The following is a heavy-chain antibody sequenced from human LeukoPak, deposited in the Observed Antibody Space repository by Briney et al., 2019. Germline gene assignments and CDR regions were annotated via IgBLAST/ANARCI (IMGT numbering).Heavy chain of an antibody. CDR1: GGTFSSYA. CDR3: ARGYSSSWYGGSYFDY. V-gene: IGHV1-69*13. CDR2: IIPIFGTA. Sequence: SVKVSCKASGGTFSSYAISWVRQAPGQGLEWMGGIIPIFGTANYAQKFQGRVTITADESTSTAYMELSSLRSEDTAVYYCARGYSSSWYGGSYFDYWGQGTLVSVSS. J-gene: IGHJ4*02. D-gene: IGHD6-13*01.